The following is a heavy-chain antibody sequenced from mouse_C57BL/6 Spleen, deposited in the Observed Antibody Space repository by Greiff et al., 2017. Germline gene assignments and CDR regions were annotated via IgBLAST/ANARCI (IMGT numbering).Heavy chain of an antibody. CDR2: IDAESGDT. D-gene: IGHD1-1*01. V-gene: IGHV14-4*01. CDR1: GFNINDDY. CDR3: TLTTVVVYWYFEV. Sequence: VQLLQSGADFVRPGASVKFSCAASGFNINDDYMPWVQQRPEQSLEWVGWIDAESGDTDYASKFQGRSTISADTSSNTAYLQLSSLTSEDTAVYYGTLTTVVVYWYFEVWGTGATVTVAS. J-gene: IGHJ1*03.